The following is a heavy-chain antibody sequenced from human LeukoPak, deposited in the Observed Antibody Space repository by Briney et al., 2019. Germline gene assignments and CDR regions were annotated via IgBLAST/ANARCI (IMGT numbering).Heavy chain of an antibody. V-gene: IGHV4-4*07. J-gene: IGHJ5*02. CDR3: AKTRSSPSWFDP. CDR1: GGSISSSY. Sequence: PSETLSLTCTVSGGSISSSYWSWIRQPAGKGLEWIVRIYTNGGINYNPSLKSRVTISFDKSQNQLSLRLSSVTAADTAVYYCAKTRSSPSWFDPWGQGTLVTVSS. CDR2: IYTNGGI.